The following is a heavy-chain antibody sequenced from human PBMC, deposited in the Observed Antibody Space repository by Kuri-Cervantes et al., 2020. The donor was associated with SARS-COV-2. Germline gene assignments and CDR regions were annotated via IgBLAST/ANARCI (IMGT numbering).Heavy chain of an antibody. Sequence: ESLKISCAVSGYSISSGYYWGWIRQPPGKGLEWIGSIYHSGSTYYNPSLKSRVTISVDTSKNQFSLKLSSVTAADAAVYYCASFPMVGNWFDPWGQGTLVTVSS. D-gene: IGHD3-10*01. J-gene: IGHJ5*02. CDR2: IYHSGST. CDR1: GYSISSGYY. V-gene: IGHV4-38-2*01. CDR3: ASFPMVGNWFDP.